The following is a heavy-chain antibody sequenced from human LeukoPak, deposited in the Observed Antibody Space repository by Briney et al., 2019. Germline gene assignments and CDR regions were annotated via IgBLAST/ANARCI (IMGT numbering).Heavy chain of an antibody. CDR1: GGSISSSSYY. D-gene: IGHD4-11*01. J-gene: IGHJ5*02. Sequence: SETLSLTCTVSGGSISSSSYYSGWLRQPPGKGLEWIGSIYYSRSTYYNPSLKRRFTISVDTSKHQFYRTLSSVTAANTAVYYCARLYSPTNWFDPCGQGTLVTVSS. CDR3: ARLYSPTNWFDP. CDR2: IYYSRST. V-gene: IGHV4-39*01.